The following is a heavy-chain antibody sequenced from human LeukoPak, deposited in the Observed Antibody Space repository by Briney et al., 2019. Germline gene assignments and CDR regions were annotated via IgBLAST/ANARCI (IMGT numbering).Heavy chain of an antibody. CDR2: INHDGSSA. V-gene: IGHV3-74*01. Sequence: PGGSLRLSCAAPGFTFSDSWMYWVRQAPGKGLQWVSRINHDGSSANYADSVRGRFTTSRDNAQNILYLHMKSLRADDTAVYYCTRVFDPNDFWSGFCFDFGGQGTLVSVSS. J-gene: IGHJ4*02. D-gene: IGHD3-3*01. CDR1: GFTFSDSW. CDR3: TRVFDPNDFWSGFCFDF.